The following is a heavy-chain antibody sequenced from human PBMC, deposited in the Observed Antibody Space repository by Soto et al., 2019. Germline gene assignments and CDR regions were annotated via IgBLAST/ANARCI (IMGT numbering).Heavy chain of an antibody. D-gene: IGHD6-13*01. CDR2: IYYSGRT. CDR1: GGSISSYY. CDR3: ARLMKQLRYYGMDV. J-gene: IGHJ6*04. Sequence: QVQLQESGPGLVKPSETLSLTCTVSGGSISSYYWSWIRQPPGKGLEWIGYIYYSGRTNSNPSLMNRVTISVDTSKNQISLKLSSVTAADTAVYYGARLMKQLRYYGMDVWGKGTTVTVSS. V-gene: IGHV4-59*01.